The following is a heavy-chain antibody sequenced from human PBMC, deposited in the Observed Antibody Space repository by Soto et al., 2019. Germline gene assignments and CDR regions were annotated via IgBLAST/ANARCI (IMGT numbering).Heavy chain of an antibody. D-gene: IGHD2-21*02. Sequence: EGSLRLSCASSVFTFRSYAMNCVRRAPGQGLEWVSAMSGTSGSTFYADSVRGRLIISRDNSKNTLYLQMNSLRAEDSAVYYCARVHHSADYYSNYYYGLDVWGQGTTVNV. CDR2: MSGTSGST. CDR1: VFTFRSYA. CDR3: ARVHHSADYYSNYYYGLDV. V-gene: IGHV3-23*01. J-gene: IGHJ6*01.